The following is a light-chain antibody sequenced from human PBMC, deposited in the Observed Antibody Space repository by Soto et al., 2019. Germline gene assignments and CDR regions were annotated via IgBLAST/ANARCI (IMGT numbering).Light chain of an antibody. Sequence: EIVMTQYPDTLSVSPGETATLPCRASQSVRTNLAWYQHKPGQSPRLLIYGASNRATGFPARFSGSGSGTDFTLTIRSLEPEDFAIYYCQQRANWPLTTFGHGTRLEIK. J-gene: IGKJ5*01. CDR2: GAS. CDR3: QQRANWPLTT. V-gene: IGKV3-11*01. CDR1: QSVRTN.